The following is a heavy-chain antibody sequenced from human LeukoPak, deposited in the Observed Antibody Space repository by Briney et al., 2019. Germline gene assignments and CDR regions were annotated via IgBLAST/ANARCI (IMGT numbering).Heavy chain of an antibody. CDR3: ARNGSGSYHFDY. CDR2: IYYSGST. V-gene: IGHV4-59*01. Sequence: SETLSLTCTVSGGSISGYYWSWIRQPPGKGLEWIGFIYYSGSTNYNPSFKSRLTISVDTSKNQFSLKLTSVTAADTAVYYCARNGSGSYHFDYWGQGTLVTVSS. D-gene: IGHD3-10*01. J-gene: IGHJ4*02. CDR1: GGSISGYY.